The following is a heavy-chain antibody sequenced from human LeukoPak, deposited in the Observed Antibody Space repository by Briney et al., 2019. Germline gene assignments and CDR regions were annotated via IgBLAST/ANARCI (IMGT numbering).Heavy chain of an antibody. CDR2: ISYDGSNK. CDR3: AKGDYYDSSVYCSHDFDY. D-gene: IGHD3-22*01. Sequence: GRSLRLSCVVSGFTFSSYGMHWVRQAPGKGLEWAAVISYDGSNKYYADSVKGRFTISRDNSKNTLYLQMNSLRAEDTAVYYCAKGDYYDSSVYCSHDFDYRGQGTLVTVSS. V-gene: IGHV3-30*18. J-gene: IGHJ4*02. CDR1: GFTFSSYG.